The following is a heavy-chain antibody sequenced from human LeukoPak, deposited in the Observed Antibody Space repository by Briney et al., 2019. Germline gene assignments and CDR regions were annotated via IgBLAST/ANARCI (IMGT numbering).Heavy chain of an antibody. CDR2: IRSQAYGGTT. J-gene: IGHJ4*02. Sequence: GGSLRLSCTASGFTFGDYSMSWVRQAPGKGLEWVGFIRSQAYGGTTEFAASVKGRFTISRDDSTSIAYLQMNSLRIEDTAVYYCTRDSGIYYAANFDYWGQGSLVTVSS. D-gene: IGHD1-26*01. CDR3: TRDSGIYYAANFDY. V-gene: IGHV3-49*04. CDR1: GFTFGDYS.